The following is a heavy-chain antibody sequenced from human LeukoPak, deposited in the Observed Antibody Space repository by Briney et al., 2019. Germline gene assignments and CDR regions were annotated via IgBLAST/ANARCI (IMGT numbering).Heavy chain of an antibody. D-gene: IGHD3-16*01. J-gene: IGHJ5*02. V-gene: IGHV3-23*01. CDR2: ISGSGGST. CDR3: AKDDKGGYWFDP. CDR1: GFTFSSYG. Sequence: GGSLRLSCAASGFTFSSYGMSWVRQAPGKGLEWVSAISGSGGSTYYADSVKGRFTISRDNSKNTLYLQMNSLRAEDTAVYYCAKDDKGGYWFDPWGQGTLVTVSS.